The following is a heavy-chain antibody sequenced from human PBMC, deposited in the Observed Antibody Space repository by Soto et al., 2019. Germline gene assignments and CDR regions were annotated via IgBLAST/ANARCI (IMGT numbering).Heavy chain of an antibody. J-gene: IGHJ4*01. D-gene: IGHD3-9*01. Sequence: GGSLRLSCAASGINFSRAWMSWVRQAPGKGLEWVGRIKSKFDGETIDYAAPVKGRFTISRDDSKNIVYLQMNSLNTEDTAVYYCATGLLGYYAYWGHGTLVTVSS. CDR2: IKSKFDGETI. CDR1: GINFSRAW. CDR3: ATGLLGYYAY. V-gene: IGHV3-15*01.